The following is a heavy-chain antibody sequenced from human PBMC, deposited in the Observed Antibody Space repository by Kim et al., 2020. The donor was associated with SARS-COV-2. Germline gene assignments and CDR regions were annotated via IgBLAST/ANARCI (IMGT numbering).Heavy chain of an antibody. V-gene: IGHV4-34*01. CDR3: ARGRKLRLSSSAWFRSNWFDP. CDR2: ISHSGSA. D-gene: IGHD6-19*01. Sequence: SETLSLTCGISSGSMNDFKWAWIRHLPGKGLEWIGEISHSGSADYNPSLHSRLILSVDKSKNQFSLKLSSVTAADTGMYYCARGRKLRLSSSAWFRSNWFDPWGRGILVSVSS. J-gene: IGHJ5*02. CDR1: SGSMNDFK.